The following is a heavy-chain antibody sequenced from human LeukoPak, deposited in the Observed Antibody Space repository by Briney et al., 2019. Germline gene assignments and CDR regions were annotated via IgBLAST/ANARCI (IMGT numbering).Heavy chain of an antibody. D-gene: IGHD4-23*01. CDR2: ISSSGSTI. V-gene: IGHV3-11*04. CDR3: ARAQNDYGANEWFDP. CDR1: GSTFSDYY. Sequence: GGSLRLSCAASGSTFSDYYMSSIRQAPGKGLEWVSYISSSGSTIYYADSVKGRFTNSRDNAKNSLYLQMNSLRAEDTAVYYCARAQNDYGANEWFDPWGQGTLVTVSS. J-gene: IGHJ5*02.